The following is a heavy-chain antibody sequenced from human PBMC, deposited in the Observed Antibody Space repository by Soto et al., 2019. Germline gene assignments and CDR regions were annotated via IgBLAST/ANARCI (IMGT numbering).Heavy chain of an antibody. CDR1: GGTFSSYA. D-gene: IGHD4-17*01. CDR3: ARYYGDYGWFDP. CDR2: IIPIFGTA. V-gene: IGHV1-69*13. Sequence: ASVKVSCKASGGTFSSYAISWVRQAPGQGLEWMGGIIPIFGTANYAQKFQGRVTITADESTSTAYMELSSLRSEDTAVYYCARYYGDYGWFDPWGQGTLVTVSS. J-gene: IGHJ5*02.